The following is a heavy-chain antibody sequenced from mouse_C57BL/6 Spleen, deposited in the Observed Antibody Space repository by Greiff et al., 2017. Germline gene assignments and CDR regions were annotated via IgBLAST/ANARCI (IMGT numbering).Heavy chain of an antibody. CDR3: ASGGYYGSTPFAY. D-gene: IGHD1-1*01. J-gene: IGHJ3*01. Sequence: QVQLQQPGAELVMPGASVKLSCKASGYTFTSYWMHWVKQRPGQGLEWIGEIDPSDSYTNYNQKFKGKSTLTVDKSSSTAYMQLGSLTSEDSAGYYSASGGYYGSTPFAYWGQGTLVTVSA. CDR1: GYTFTSYW. CDR2: IDPSDSYT. V-gene: IGHV1-69*01.